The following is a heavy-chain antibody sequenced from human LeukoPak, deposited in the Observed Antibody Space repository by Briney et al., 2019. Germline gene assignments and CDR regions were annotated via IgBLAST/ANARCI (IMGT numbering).Heavy chain of an antibody. CDR2: INHSGST. Sequence: PSETLSLTCAVYGGSFSGYYWSWIRHPPGKGLEWIGEINHSGSTNYNPSLKSRVTISVDTSKNQFSLKLSAVTAADTAVYYCARGLPAFFDYWGQGTLVTVSS. J-gene: IGHJ4*02. V-gene: IGHV4-34*01. CDR3: ARGLPAFFDY. CDR1: GGSFSGYY.